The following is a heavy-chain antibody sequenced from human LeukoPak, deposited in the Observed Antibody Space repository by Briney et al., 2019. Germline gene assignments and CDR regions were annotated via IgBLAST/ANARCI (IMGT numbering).Heavy chain of an antibody. D-gene: IGHD6-6*01. CDR1: GFTFSSYG. CDR3: VKGVAARLDY. Sequence: PGRSLRLSCAASGFTFSSYGMHWVRQAPRKGLEYVSAINSNGGITFYADSMKGRFTISRDDTKNTLHLQMSSLRAEDTAIYYCVKGVAARLDYWGQGTLVTVSS. V-gene: IGHV3-64D*09. J-gene: IGHJ4*02. CDR2: INSNGGIT.